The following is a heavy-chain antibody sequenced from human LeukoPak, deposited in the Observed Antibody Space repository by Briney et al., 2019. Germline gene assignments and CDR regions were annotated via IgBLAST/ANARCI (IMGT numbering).Heavy chain of an antibody. V-gene: IGHV3-48*03. CDR2: ISHSGNTI. CDR3: ATPGGMCGGDCYSGIDY. Sequence: PGGSLGLSCTASGFIFNSHEMNWVRQGPRKGLEWIASISHSGNTIYYTDSVKGRFTISRDNAKNSLYLQMNSLRAEDTAVYYCATPGGMCGGDCYSGIDYWGQGTLVTVSS. D-gene: IGHD2-21*02. CDR1: GFIFNSHE. J-gene: IGHJ4*02.